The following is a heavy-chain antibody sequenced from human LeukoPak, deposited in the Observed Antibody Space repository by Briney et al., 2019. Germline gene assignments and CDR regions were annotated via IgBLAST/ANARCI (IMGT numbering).Heavy chain of an antibody. CDR3: ARGKDGYNRYDY. D-gene: IGHD5-24*01. CDR1: GYTSTSYD. V-gene: IGHV1-8*01. Sequence: ASVKVSCKASGYTSTSYDINWVRQATGQGLEWMGWMNPNSGNTGYAQKFQGRVTMTRNTSISTAYMELSSLRSEDTAVYYCARGKDGYNRYDYWGQGTLVTVSS. J-gene: IGHJ4*02. CDR2: MNPNSGNT.